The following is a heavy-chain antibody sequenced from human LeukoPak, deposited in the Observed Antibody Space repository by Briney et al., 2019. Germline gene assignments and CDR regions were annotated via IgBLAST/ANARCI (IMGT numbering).Heavy chain of an antibody. CDR1: GGSISTSIYY. CDR3: ARGQTTVTLLTYYYGMDV. V-gene: IGHV4-39*01. Sequence: SETLSLTCTVSGGSISTSIYYWGWIRQPPGKGLEWIGTIFYSGTTYYNPSLNSRVTISVGTSKTQFSLKLSSVTAADTAVYYCARGQTTVTLLTYYYGMDVWGQGTTVTVS. D-gene: IGHD4-17*01. J-gene: IGHJ6*02. CDR2: IFYSGTT.